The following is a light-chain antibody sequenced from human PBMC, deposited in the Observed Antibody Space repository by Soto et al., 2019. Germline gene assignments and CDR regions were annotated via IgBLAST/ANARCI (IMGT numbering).Light chain of an antibody. J-gene: IGLJ1*01. CDR1: SADVGGCNY. Sequence: QSALTQPASVPGSPGQSITISCTGTSADVGGCNYVSWYQQHPDKAPKVVIYEVSNRPSGVSNRFSGSKSGNTASLTISGLQAEDEADYYCGSCTTSSILVFGTGTKVTVL. CDR3: GSCTTSSILV. V-gene: IGLV2-14*01. CDR2: EVS.